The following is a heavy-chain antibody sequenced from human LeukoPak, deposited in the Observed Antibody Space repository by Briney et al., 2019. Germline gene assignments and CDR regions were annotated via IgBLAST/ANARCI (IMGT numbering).Heavy chain of an antibody. CDR2: ISSNGVST. V-gene: IGHV3-64D*06. CDR3: VKLGSSSSSDY. J-gene: IGHJ4*02. Sequence: GGSLRLSCAASGFTFSSYAMHWVRQAPGKGLEYVSAISSNGVSTYYADSVKGRFTISRDNSKNTQYLQMSSLRAEDTAVYYCVKLGSSSSSDYWGQGTLVTVSS. D-gene: IGHD6-6*01. CDR1: GFTFSSYA.